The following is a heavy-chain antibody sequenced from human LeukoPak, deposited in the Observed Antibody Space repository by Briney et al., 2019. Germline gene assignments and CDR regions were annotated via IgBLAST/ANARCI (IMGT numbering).Heavy chain of an antibody. J-gene: IGHJ4*02. Sequence: SETLSLTCTVSGGSISSYYWSWIRQPPGKGLEWIGYIYYSGSTNYNPSLKSRVTISVDTSKNQFSLKLSSVTAADTAVYYCASLYSSSSSEGDYWGQGTLVTVSS. D-gene: IGHD6-6*01. CDR2: IYYSGST. V-gene: IGHV4-59*08. CDR1: GGSISSYY. CDR3: ASLYSSSSSEGDY.